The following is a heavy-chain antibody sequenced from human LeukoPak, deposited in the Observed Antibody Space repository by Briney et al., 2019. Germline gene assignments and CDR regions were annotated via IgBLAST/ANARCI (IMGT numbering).Heavy chain of an antibody. V-gene: IGHV1-69*02. J-gene: IGHJ5*02. CDR1: GGTFGSYT. D-gene: IGHD6-19*01. CDR2: IIPILGIA. CDR3: ARWSLGSSGTNWFDP. Sequence: GASVKVSCKASGGTFGSYTISWVRQAPGQGLEWMGRIIPILGIANYAQKFQGRVTITADKSTSTACMELSSLRSEDTAVYYCARWSLGSSGTNWFDPWGQGTLVTVSS.